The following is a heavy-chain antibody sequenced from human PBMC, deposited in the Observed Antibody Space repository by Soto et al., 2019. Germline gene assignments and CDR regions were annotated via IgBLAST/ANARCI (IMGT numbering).Heavy chain of an antibody. CDR3: ARDGYDYVQP. CDR1: GFTFDDYA. D-gene: IGHD3-22*01. J-gene: IGHJ1*01. V-gene: IGHV3-9*01. Sequence: SLRLSCAASGFTFDDYAMHWVRQAPGKGLEWVSGISWNSGSIGYADSVKGRFTISRDNAKNSLYLQMNSLRAEDTAVYYCARDGYDYVQPWGQGTLVTVSS. CDR2: ISWNSGSI.